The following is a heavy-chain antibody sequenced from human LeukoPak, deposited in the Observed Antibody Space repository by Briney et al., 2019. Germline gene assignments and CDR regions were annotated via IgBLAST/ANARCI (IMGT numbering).Heavy chain of an antibody. J-gene: IGHJ6*03. V-gene: IGHV3-23*01. CDR2: IIGSGDST. CDR1: GFTFSSYA. D-gene: IGHD5-18*01. CDR3: AKGRGYSEGWDYYYYYYMDV. Sequence: TGGSLRLSCAASGFTFSSYAMSWVRQAPGMGLEWVSVIIGSGDSTYYADSVKGRFTISRDNSKNTLYLQMNSLRAEDTAVYYCAKGRGYSEGWDYYYYYYMDVWGKGTTVTVSS.